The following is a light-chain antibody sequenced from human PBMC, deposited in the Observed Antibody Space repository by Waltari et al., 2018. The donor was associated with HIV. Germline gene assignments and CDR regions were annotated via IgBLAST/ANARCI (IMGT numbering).Light chain of an antibody. CDR1: QVVSSTY. CDR2: GAS. CDR3: QQYGSSPLT. Sequence: EIVLTQSPGTLSLSPGERATLYCMASQVVSSTYLAWYQQKPGQAPRLLIYGASSRATGIPDRFSGSGSGTDFTLTISRLEPEDFAVYYCQQYGSSPLTFGQGTKVEIK. J-gene: IGKJ1*01. V-gene: IGKV3-20*01.